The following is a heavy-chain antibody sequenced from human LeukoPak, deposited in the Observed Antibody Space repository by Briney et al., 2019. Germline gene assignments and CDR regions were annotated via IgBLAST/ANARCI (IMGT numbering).Heavy chain of an antibody. V-gene: IGHV3-21*01. D-gene: IGHD3-16*01. Sequence: GSLRLSCAASGFTFSSYSMNWVRQAPGKGLEWVSSISSSSSYIYYADSVKGRFTISRDNAKNSLYLQMNSLRAEDTAVYYCARDTGDPYWYFDLWGRGTLVTVSS. J-gene: IGHJ2*01. CDR3: ARDTGDPYWYFDL. CDR1: GFTFSSYS. CDR2: ISSSSSYI.